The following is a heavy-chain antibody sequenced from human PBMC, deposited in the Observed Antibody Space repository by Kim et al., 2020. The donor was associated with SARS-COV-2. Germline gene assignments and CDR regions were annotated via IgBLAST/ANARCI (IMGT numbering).Heavy chain of an antibody. D-gene: IGHD5-18*01. J-gene: IGHJ4*02. V-gene: IGHV3-74*01. CDR1: GFTFSSYW. CDR2: INSDGSST. Sequence: GGSLRLSCAASGFTFSSYWMHWVRQAPGKGLVWVSRINSDGSSTSYADSVKGRFTISRDNAKNTLYLQMNSLRAEDTAVYYCAREGASVDTAMALDYWGQGTLVTVSS. CDR3: AREGASVDTAMALDY.